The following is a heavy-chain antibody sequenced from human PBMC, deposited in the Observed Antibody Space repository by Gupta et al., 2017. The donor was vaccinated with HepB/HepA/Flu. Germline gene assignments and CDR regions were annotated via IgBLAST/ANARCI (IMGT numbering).Heavy chain of an antibody. CDR2: ISYDGSNK. CDR1: GFTFSGNG. Sequence: QVQLVESGGGVVQPGRSLILSCAAAGFTFSGNGMPWVRQAPGQGLEWVAVISYDGSNKYYADSVKGRFTISRDNSKNTLYLQMNSLRAEDTAVYYCAKVGGYCSSTSCYVDPTDYWGQGTLVTVSS. V-gene: IGHV3-30*18. J-gene: IGHJ4*02. CDR3: AKVGGYCSSTSCYVDPTDY. D-gene: IGHD2-2*01.